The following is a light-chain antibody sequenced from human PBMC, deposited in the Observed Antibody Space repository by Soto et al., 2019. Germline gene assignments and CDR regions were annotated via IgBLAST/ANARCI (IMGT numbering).Light chain of an antibody. CDR2: GAS. Sequence: DIQITQSPSTLSASVGERVTITCRASQTISTWLAWYQQKPGKAPKLLISGASSLQSGVPSRFRGSGSGTEFTLTISRLQPDDFETYYCQQYNSYSLTFGQGTKVDIK. J-gene: IGKJ1*01. CDR3: QQYNSYSLT. V-gene: IGKV1-5*01. CDR1: QTISTW.